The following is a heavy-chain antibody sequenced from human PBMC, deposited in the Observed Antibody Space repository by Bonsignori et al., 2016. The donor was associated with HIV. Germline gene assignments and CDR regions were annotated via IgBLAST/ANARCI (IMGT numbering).Heavy chain of an antibody. Sequence: QVQLQESGPRLVRPSETLSLTCAVSGYSISSGFYWGWIRHDPQRGLEWIGSIYLGGDTYDNPSLTDRVSMSLDTSKNHFSLALTSVTAADTATYYCARLVHSNYADFWGQGILVTVSS. V-gene: IGHV4-38-2*01. CDR3: ARLVHSNYADF. CDR1: GYSISSGFY. J-gene: IGHJ4*02. CDR2: IYLGGDT. D-gene: IGHD4/OR15-4a*01.